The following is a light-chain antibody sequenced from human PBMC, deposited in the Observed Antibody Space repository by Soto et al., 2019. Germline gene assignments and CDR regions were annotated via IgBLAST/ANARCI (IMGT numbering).Light chain of an antibody. CDR1: SSDVGGYNY. J-gene: IGLJ2*01. V-gene: IGLV2-14*01. Sequence: QSALTQPASVSGSPGQSITISCTGTSSDVGGYNYVSWYQQHPGKAPKLMIYDVSNRPSGVSNRFSGSKSANTASLTISGLQAEDEADYYCISYTGSSTYVVFGGGTQLTVL. CDR3: ISYTGSSTYVV. CDR2: DVS.